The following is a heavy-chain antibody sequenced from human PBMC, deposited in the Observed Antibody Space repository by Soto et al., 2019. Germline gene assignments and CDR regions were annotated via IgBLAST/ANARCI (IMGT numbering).Heavy chain of an antibody. CDR2: IYPGDSDT. Sequence: VESLKISCKGSGYSLTSYWIGWVRQMRGKGLEWRAIIYPGDSDTGYSPSSQGQVTISADKSISTAYLQWRSLTASDTAMYYCARASGSGSYYSPGDSWGQRTLVTVSS. CDR1: GYSLTSYW. V-gene: IGHV5-51*01. J-gene: IGHJ4*02. CDR3: ARASGSGSYYSPGDS. D-gene: IGHD3-10*01.